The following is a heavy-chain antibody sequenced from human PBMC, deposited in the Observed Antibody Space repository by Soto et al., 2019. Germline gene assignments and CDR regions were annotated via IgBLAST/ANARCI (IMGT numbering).Heavy chain of an antibody. D-gene: IGHD3-10*01. Sequence: QVQLVQSGADVQRPGSSVRVSCKASGDTFNFYTINWVRQSPGQGLQWMGRLNPIVSMSSYAPRFQGRVTMTADKSTSTAYMELSSLRSEDTAMYYCATTYGSGYRAFDSWGQGALVTVSS. J-gene: IGHJ4*02. CDR2: LNPIVSMS. CDR1: GDTFNFYT. CDR3: ATTYGSGYRAFDS. V-gene: IGHV1-69*02.